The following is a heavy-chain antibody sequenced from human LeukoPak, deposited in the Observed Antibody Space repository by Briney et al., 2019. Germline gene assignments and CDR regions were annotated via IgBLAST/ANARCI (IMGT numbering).Heavy chain of an antibody. Sequence: QSGGSLRLSCAASGFTLSRYWMSWVRQAPGKGLEWVSNIKQDGSEKYYVDSVKGRFTISRDTAKNSLYLQMNGLRADDTAVYYCVRDRRSLDWLVDYWGQGTQVTVSS. CDR3: VRDRRSLDWLVDY. D-gene: IGHD3/OR15-3a*01. CDR1: GFTLSRYW. J-gene: IGHJ4*02. CDR2: IKQDGSEK. V-gene: IGHV3-7*01.